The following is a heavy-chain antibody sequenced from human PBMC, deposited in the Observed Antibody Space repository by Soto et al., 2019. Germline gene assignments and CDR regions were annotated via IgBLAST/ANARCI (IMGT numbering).Heavy chain of an antibody. CDR3: ARDSPPVDY. CDR1: GYTFTSYD. V-gene: IGHV1-8*01. Sequence: ASVKVSCKASGYTFTSYDINWVRQTAGQGLEWMGWMSPKTANTGYAQKLQDRVTMTRSTSTTTAYMELSSLRSDDTAVYYCARDSPPVDYWGQGTLVTVSS. CDR2: MSPKTANT. J-gene: IGHJ4*02.